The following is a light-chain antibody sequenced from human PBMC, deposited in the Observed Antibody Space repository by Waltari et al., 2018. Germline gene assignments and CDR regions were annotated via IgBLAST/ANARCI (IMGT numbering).Light chain of an antibody. CDR1: PLGAKY. V-gene: IGLV3-1*01. CDR3: QTWDSNTVV. J-gene: IGLJ2*01. Sequence: SYDLTQPPSVSASPGQTASIACFGAPLGAKYVSWYQPKPGQSPVLVIYQDTKRPSVIPERFSASNSGNTATLTVSETQAVDEASYYCQTWDSNTVVFGGGTTLTVL. CDR2: QDT.